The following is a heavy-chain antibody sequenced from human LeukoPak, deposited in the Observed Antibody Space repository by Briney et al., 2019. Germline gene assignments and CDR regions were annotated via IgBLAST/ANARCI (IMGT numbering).Heavy chain of an antibody. CDR3: ARNPFSRVVVPSPPKSFPYNWFDP. D-gene: IGHD2-2*01. Sequence: SETLSLTCTVSGGSISSYYWSWIRQPPGKGLEWIGYIYYSGSTNYNPSLKSRVTISVDTSKNHFSLKLSSVTAADTAVYYCARNPFSRVVVPSPPKSFPYNWFDPWGQGTLVTVSS. CDR1: GGSISSYY. V-gene: IGHV4-59*01. J-gene: IGHJ5*02. CDR2: IYYSGST.